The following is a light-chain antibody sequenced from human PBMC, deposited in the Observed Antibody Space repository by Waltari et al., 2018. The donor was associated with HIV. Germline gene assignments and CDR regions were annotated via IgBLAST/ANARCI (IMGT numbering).Light chain of an antibody. CDR2: GAS. J-gene: IGKJ1*01. CDR3: QQYNGWPRT. V-gene: IGKV3-15*01. Sequence: EIVMTQSPATLSVSPGERVTLSCRASQNVITNLDWYQQKPGQAPSLLIYGASTRASGIPARFTGGGSGSDFTLTINSLQSEDCGLYYCQQYNGWPRTFGQGTKV. CDR1: QNVITN.